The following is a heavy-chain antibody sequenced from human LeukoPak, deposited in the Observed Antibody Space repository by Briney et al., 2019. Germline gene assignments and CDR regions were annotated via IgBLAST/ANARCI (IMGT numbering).Heavy chain of an antibody. CDR3: AKEGNWNLDY. Sequence: GGSLRLSCVASGFTFRSNWMDWVRQAPGKGLERVANIKRDGSEKNYVDSVKGRFTISRDNAKNSLYLEMNSLRAEDTAVYYCAKEGNWNLDYWGQGALVTVSS. D-gene: IGHD1-1*01. CDR2: IKRDGSEK. V-gene: IGHV3-7*01. J-gene: IGHJ4*02. CDR1: GFTFRSNW.